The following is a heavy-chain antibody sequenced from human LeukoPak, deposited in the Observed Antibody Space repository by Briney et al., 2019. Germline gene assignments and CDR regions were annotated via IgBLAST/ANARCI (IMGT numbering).Heavy chain of an antibody. J-gene: IGHJ4*02. V-gene: IGHV3-30-3*01. CDR1: GFTFSSYA. Sequence: GGSLRLSCAASGFTFSSYAMHWVRKAPGKGLEWVAVISYDGSNKYYADSVKGRFTISRDNSKNTLYLQMNSLRAEDTAVYYCARDWVSMVRGASQGYWGQGTLVTVSS. D-gene: IGHD3-10*01. CDR3: ARDWVSMVRGASQGY. CDR2: ISYDGSNK.